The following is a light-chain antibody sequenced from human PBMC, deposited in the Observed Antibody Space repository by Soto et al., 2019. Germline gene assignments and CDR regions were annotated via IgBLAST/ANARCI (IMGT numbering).Light chain of an antibody. J-gene: IGLJ1*01. Sequence: QPVLTQSPSASGTPGQRVTISCSGSASTIGRNYVYWYQQLPGMAPKLLIYRNSQRPSGVPDRFSGSKSGTSASLAISGLRSEDEADYYCAAWDDNLSGFYVFGAGTKLTVL. CDR2: RNS. CDR3: AAWDDNLSGFYV. V-gene: IGLV1-47*01. CDR1: ASTIGRNY.